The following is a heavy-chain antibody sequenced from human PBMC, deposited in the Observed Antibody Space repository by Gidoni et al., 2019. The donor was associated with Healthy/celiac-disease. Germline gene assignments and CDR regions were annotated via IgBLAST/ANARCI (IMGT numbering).Heavy chain of an antibody. J-gene: IGHJ4*02. Sequence: EVQLLESGGGLVQPGGSLELSCAASGFRFTRHSLSLCRPAPGLGPGKGLGWVSAISGSGGSTYYADSVKGRFTISRDNSKNTLYLQMNSLRAEDTAVYYCAKLWENRRAVVVVAATPAYFDYWGQGTLVTVSS. D-gene: IGHD2-15*01. CDR1: GFRFTRHS. CDR2: ISGSGGST. V-gene: IGHV3-23*01. CDR3: AKLWENRRAVVVVAATPAYFDY.